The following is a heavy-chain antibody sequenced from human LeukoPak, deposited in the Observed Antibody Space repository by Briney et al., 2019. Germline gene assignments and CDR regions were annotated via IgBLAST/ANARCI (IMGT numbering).Heavy chain of an antibody. Sequence: ASVKVSCKASGGTFSSYAISWVRQAPGQGLEWMGGIIPIFGTANYAQKFQGRVTITADKSTSTAYMGLSSLRSEDTAVYYCASTVTTSRGPDYWGQGTLVTVSS. D-gene: IGHD4-17*01. CDR1: GGTFSSYA. J-gene: IGHJ4*02. CDR3: ASTVTTSRGPDY. CDR2: IIPIFGTA. V-gene: IGHV1-69*06.